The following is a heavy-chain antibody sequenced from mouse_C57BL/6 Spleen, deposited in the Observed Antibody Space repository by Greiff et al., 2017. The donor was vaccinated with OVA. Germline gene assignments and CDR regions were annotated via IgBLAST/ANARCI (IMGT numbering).Heavy chain of an antibody. J-gene: IGHJ4*01. CDR2: ISYDGSN. V-gene: IGHV3-6*01. CDR1: GYSITSGYY. Sequence: EVKLMESGPGLVKPSQSLSLTCSVTGYSITSGYYWNWIRQFPGNKLEWMGYISYDGSNNYNPSLKNRISITRDTSKNQFFLKLNSVTTEDTATYYCARGGSSYKDYYAMDYWGQGTSVTVSS. D-gene: IGHD1-1*01. CDR3: ARGGSSYKDYYAMDY.